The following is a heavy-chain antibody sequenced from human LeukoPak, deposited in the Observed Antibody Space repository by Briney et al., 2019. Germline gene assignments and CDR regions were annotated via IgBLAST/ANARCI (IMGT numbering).Heavy chain of an antibody. V-gene: IGHV1-2*02. CDR3: ARNFRGRVVVPAASYNWFDP. CDR2: INPNSGGT. D-gene: IGHD2-2*01. CDR1: GYTFTGYY. Sequence: ASVKVSCKASGYTFTGYYMHWVRQAPGQGLEWMGWINPNSGGTNYAQKFQGRVTMTRDTSISTAYMELSRLRSDDTAVYYCARNFRGRVVVPAASYNWFDPWGQGTLVTVSS. J-gene: IGHJ5*02.